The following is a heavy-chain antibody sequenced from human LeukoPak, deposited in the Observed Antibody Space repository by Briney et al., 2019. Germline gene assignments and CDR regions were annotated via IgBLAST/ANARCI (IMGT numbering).Heavy chain of an antibody. Sequence: GGSLRLSCAASGFTFSSYGMHWVRQAPGKGLEWVAFIRYDGSNKYYADSVKGRFTISRDNSKNTLYLQMNSLRAEDTAVYYCAKIIIDVVPYDAFDIWGQGTMVTVSS. CDR2: IRYDGSNK. CDR3: AKIIIDVVPYDAFDI. J-gene: IGHJ3*02. CDR1: GFTFSSYG. D-gene: IGHD2-2*01. V-gene: IGHV3-30*02.